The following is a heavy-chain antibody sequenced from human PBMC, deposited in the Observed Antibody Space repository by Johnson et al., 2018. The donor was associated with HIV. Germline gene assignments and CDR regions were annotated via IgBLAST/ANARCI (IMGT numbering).Heavy chain of an antibody. CDR1: GFTFSDYY. CDR2: ISTSGNTV. J-gene: IGHJ3*02. CDR3: ARVSSGGYGSHDGFDI. D-gene: IGHD6-19*01. V-gene: IGHV3-11*04. Sequence: QEQLVESGGGVVKPGGSLRLSCAASGFTFSDYYMNWVRLGQAPGKGLEWVSYISTSGNTVYYADSVRGRLTVSRDNAKNSLYLHINSLRAEDTAVYYCARVSSGGYGSHDGFDIWGQGTMVTVSS.